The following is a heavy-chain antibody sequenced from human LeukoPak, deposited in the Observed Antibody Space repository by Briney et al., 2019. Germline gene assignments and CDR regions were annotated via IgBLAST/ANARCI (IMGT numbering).Heavy chain of an antibody. V-gene: IGHV3-21*01. D-gene: IGHD3-16*01. Sequence: GGSLRLSCAASGFTFSSYSMNWVRQAPGKGLEWVSSISSSSSYIYYADSVKGRFTISRDNAKNSLYLQMNSLRAEDTAVYYCASWTPGGGDDYWGQGTLVTVSS. J-gene: IGHJ4*02. CDR3: ASWTPGGGDDY. CDR1: GFTFSSYS. CDR2: ISSSSSYI.